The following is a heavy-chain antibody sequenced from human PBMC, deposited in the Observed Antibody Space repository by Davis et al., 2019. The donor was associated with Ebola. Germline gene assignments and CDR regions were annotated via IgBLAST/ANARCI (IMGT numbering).Heavy chain of an antibody. CDR1: GYTFTSYY. CDR3: ARGVPAAPIDP. D-gene: IGHD2-2*01. J-gene: IGHJ5*02. Sequence: ASVKVSCKASGYTFTSYYMHWVRQAPGQGLEWMGWINPNSGGTNYAQKFQGWVTMTTDTSTSTAYMELRSLRSDDTAVYYCARGVPAAPIDPWGQGTLVTVSS. V-gene: IGHV1-2*04. CDR2: INPNSGGT.